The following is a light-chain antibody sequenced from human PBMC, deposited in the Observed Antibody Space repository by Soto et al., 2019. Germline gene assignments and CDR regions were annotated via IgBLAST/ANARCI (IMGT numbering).Light chain of an antibody. CDR1: QSVTTN. CDR3: QQYNNWPPYT. Sequence: EVLMTQSPATLSVSPGQRATLSCRASQSVTTNLAWFQQRPGQAPRLLIYSASTRATGIPARFSGSGSGTEFTLTINSLQSEDSAVYYCQQYNNWPPYTFGQGTKLEIK. V-gene: IGKV3-15*01. J-gene: IGKJ2*01. CDR2: SAS.